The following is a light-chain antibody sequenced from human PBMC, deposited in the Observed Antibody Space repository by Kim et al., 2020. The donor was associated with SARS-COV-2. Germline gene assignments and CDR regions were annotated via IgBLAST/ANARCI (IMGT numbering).Light chain of an antibody. CDR1: SSDVGGYNF. J-gene: IGLJ3*02. CDR3: ISFTTSNTWV. CDR2: AVT. V-gene: IGLV2-14*03. Sequence: QSALTQPASVSGSPGQSITISCSGTSSDVGGYNFVSWYQQHPGTAPKLMIYAVTNRPSGVSNRFSGSKSGNTASLTISGLQAEDEADYYCISFTTSNTWVFGGGTKLTVL.